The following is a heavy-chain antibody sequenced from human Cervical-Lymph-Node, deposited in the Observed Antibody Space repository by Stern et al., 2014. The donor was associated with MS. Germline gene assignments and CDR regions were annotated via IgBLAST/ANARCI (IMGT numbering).Heavy chain of an antibody. CDR2: ISYDGSNK. Sequence: VQLVESGGGVVQPGRSLRLSCAASGFTFSSCGMHWVRQAPGKGLEGVAVISYDGSNKYYPDSVKGRFTISRDNSKNTLYLQMNSLRAEDTAVYYCAKGGGLDHWGYYGMDVWGQGTTVTVSS. CDR3: AKGGGLDHWGYYGMDV. CDR1: GFTFSSCG. V-gene: IGHV3-30*18. D-gene: IGHD2-15*01. J-gene: IGHJ6*02.